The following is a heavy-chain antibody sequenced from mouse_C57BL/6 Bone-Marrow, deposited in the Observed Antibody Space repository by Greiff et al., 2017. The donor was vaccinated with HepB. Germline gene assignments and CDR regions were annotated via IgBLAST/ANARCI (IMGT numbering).Heavy chain of an antibody. V-gene: IGHV2-2*01. J-gene: IGHJ3*01. CDR3: ARNRALFPRWFAY. Sequence: QVQLKESGPGLVQPSQSLSITCTVSGFSFTSYGVHWVRQSPGKGLEWLGVIWSGGSTDYNAAFISRLSISKDNSKSQVFFKMNSLQADDTAIYYCARNRALFPRWFAYWGQGTLVTVSA. D-gene: IGHD3-3*01. CDR2: IWSGGST. CDR1: GFSFTSYG.